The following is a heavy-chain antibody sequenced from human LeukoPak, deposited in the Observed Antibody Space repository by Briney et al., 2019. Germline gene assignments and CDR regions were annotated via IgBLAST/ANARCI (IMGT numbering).Heavy chain of an antibody. D-gene: IGHD3-9*01. V-gene: IGHV1-8*01. CDR2: MNPNSGNT. Sequence: ASVKVSCKASGYTFTSYDINWVRQATGQGLKWMGWMNPNSGNTGYAQKFQGRVTMTRNTSISTAYMELSSLRSEDTAVYYCARSEILRYFDWLPNWFDPWGQGTLVTVSS. CDR1: GYTFTSYD. CDR3: ARSEILRYFDWLPNWFDP. J-gene: IGHJ5*02.